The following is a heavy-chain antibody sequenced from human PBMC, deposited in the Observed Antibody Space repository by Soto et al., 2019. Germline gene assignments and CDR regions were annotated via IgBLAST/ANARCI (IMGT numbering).Heavy chain of an antibody. CDR3: AREGDYGMDV. V-gene: IGHV4-30-2*01. CDR1: GGSISSGGYS. J-gene: IGHJ6*02. Sequence: SDPLSLTCAVSGGSISSGGYSWSWIRQPPGKGLEWIGYIYHSGSTYYNPSLKSRVTLSVDRSKNQFSLKLSSVTAAYTAVYYCAREGDYGMDVWGQGTTVTVSS. CDR2: IYHSGST. D-gene: IGHD3-16*01.